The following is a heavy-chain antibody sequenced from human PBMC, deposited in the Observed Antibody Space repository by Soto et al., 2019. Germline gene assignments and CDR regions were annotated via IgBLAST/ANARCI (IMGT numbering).Heavy chain of an antibody. CDR3: DRGLYSSGADFYYYGLDV. J-gene: IGHJ6*02. CDR1: RCCITRGTDS. Sequence: SLNLTWKGSRCCITRGTDSWSCFRQPPEKGLEWLGYIYYSGRTYSNPSLKSRLRVALDTSKHQVSVQLTYVTAADTDVYFCDRGLYSSGADFYYYGLDVWGHGTTVTVSS. D-gene: IGHD6-19*01. CDR2: IYYSGRT. V-gene: IGHV4-30-4*08.